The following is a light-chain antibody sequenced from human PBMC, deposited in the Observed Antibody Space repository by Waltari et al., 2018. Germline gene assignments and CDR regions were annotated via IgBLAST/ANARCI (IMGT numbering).Light chain of an antibody. J-gene: IGLJ2*01. CDR1: RSDVGGYNF. CDR2: DVS. CDR3: SSYTTSSVV. Sequence: QSALTQPASVSGSPGQSLTISCTGTRSDVGGYNFFSWYQQHPGKAPKVMIYDVSKRPSGVSNRFSGSKSGNTASLTISGLQAEDEADYYCSSYTTSSVVFGGGTKLTVL. V-gene: IGLV2-14*01.